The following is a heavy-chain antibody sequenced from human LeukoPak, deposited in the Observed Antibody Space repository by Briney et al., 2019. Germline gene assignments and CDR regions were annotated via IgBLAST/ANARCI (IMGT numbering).Heavy chain of an antibody. Sequence: AAVKVSCMGSGCTFTGYYLHWLRQAPGQGREGMGWINPNRGGTTYPQEFQGRVTITRDTSISTAHMELSRLRSDDTAVYYCARVFHGSILRFLEWSPPGWFDRWGQGTLVTVSS. D-gene: IGHD3-3*01. CDR3: ARVFHGSILRFLEWSPPGWFDR. CDR2: INPNRGGT. J-gene: IGHJ5*02. V-gene: IGHV1-2*02. CDR1: GCTFTGYY.